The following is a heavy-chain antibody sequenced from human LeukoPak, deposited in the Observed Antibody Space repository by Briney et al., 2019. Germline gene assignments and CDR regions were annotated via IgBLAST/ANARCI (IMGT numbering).Heavy chain of an antibody. CDR2: ISWNSGSI. CDR1: GFTFDDYA. V-gene: IGHV3-9*01. Sequence: PGGSLRLSCAASGFTFDDYAMHWVRQAPGKGLEWVSGISWNSGSIGYADSVKGRFTISRDNAKNSLYLQMNSLRAEDTALYHCAKDITGSSYYGMDVWGQGPTVTVSS. J-gene: IGHJ6*02. CDR3: AKDITGSSYYGMDV. D-gene: IGHD1-26*01.